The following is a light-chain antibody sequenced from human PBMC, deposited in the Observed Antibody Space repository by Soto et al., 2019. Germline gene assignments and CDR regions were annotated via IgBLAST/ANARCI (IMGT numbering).Light chain of an antibody. Sequence: QALLTQPACVSGSPGQSITIACSGTISDVGAYNFVSWYQVHPGRAPKLIISEVTVRPSGVSHRFSGSKSGNSASLTISGLQAEDEADYYCSSYTTTNTPYVFGSGTKVTVL. CDR1: ISDVGAYNF. V-gene: IGLV2-14*01. J-gene: IGLJ1*01. CDR3: SSYTTTNTPYV. CDR2: EVT.